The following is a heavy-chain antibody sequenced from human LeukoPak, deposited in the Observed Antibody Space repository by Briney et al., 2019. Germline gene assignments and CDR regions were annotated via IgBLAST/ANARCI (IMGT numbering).Heavy chain of an antibody. CDR2: IYYSGST. CDR1: GGSISSGGYY. CDR3: AREVCSSTSCYLFSYYYYYMDV. Sequence: SETLSLTCTVSGGSISSGGYYWSWLRQHPGTGLEWIGYIYYSGSTYYNPSLKSRVTISVDTSKNQFSLKLSSVTAADTAVYYCAREVCSSTSCYLFSYYYYYMDVWGKGTTVTVSS. V-gene: IGHV4-31*03. D-gene: IGHD2-2*01. J-gene: IGHJ6*03.